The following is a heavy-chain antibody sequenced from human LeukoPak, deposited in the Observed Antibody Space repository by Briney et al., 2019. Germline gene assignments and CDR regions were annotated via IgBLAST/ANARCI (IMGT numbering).Heavy chain of an antibody. J-gene: IGHJ4*02. Sequence: GGSLRLSCAASGFTFSSYAMSWVRQAPGKGLEWVSAISGSGGSTYYADSVKGRFTISRDNSKNLLYLQMNSLRAEDTAVYYCAREYCSSTSCSLVDFWGQGTLVTVSS. D-gene: IGHD2-2*01. CDR2: ISGSGGST. V-gene: IGHV3-23*01. CDR1: GFTFSSYA. CDR3: AREYCSSTSCSLVDF.